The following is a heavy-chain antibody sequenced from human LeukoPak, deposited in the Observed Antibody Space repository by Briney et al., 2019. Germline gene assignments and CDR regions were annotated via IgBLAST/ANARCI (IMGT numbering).Heavy chain of an antibody. V-gene: IGHV3-30*18. Sequence: GGSLRLSCAAPGFTFSSYGMHWVRQAPGKGLEWVAVISYDGSSKYYADSVKGRFTISRDNSKNTLYLQMNSLRAEDTAVYYCAKDQGDFDWLPPFDYWGQGTLVTVSS. J-gene: IGHJ4*02. CDR3: AKDQGDFDWLPPFDY. CDR1: GFTFSSYG. CDR2: ISYDGSSK. D-gene: IGHD3-9*01.